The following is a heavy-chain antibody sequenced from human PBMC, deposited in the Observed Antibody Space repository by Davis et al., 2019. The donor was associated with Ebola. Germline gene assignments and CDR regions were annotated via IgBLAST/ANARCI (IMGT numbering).Heavy chain of an antibody. CDR2: MNPNSGNT. J-gene: IGHJ6*02. V-gene: IGHV1-8*01. Sequence: ASVKVSCKTSGYTFTSYYIHWVRQAPGQGLEWMGWMNPNSGNTGYAQKFQGRVTMTRNTSISTAYMELSSLRSEDTAVYYCARGFTTDYYYYGMDVWGQGTTVTVSS. D-gene: IGHD1-26*01. CDR3: ARGFTTDYYYYGMDV. CDR1: GYTFTSYY.